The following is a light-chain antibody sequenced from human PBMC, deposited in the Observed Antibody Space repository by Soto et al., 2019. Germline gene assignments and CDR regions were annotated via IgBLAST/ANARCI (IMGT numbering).Light chain of an antibody. Sequence: QSVLTQPASVSGSPGQSITISCTGTGSDVGGYKYVSWYQQLPGKAPKLMIHDVSYRPSGVSDRFSGSKSGNTASLIISGLQAEDEADYYCSSYASSSPFVFGTGTKVTVL. V-gene: IGLV2-14*01. CDR1: GSDVGGYKY. J-gene: IGLJ1*01. CDR2: DVS. CDR3: SSYASSSPFV.